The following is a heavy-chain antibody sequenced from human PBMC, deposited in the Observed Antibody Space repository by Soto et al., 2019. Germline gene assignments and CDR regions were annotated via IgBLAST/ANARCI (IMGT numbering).Heavy chain of an antibody. CDR3: AREWIPYYYDSSGYYRQANDAFDI. Sequence: GGSLRLSCAASGFTFSSYGMHWVRQAPGKGLEWVAVIWYDGSNKYYADSVKGRFTISRDNSKNTLYLQMNSLRAEDTAVYYCAREWIPYYYDSSGYYRQANDAFDIWGQGTMVTVSS. CDR1: GFTFSSYG. J-gene: IGHJ3*02. CDR2: IWYDGSNK. V-gene: IGHV3-33*01. D-gene: IGHD3-22*01.